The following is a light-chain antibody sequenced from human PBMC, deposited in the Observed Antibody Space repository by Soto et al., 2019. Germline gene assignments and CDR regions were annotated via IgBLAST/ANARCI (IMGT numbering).Light chain of an antibody. Sequence: EIVLTQSPGTLSLSPGERATLSCRASQSVSSSFLAWYQQKPGQAPRLLIYGASSRATGIPDRFSGSGSGTDFTLTISRPEPEDVAVYYCQQDGSSPPWTFGQGIKVEIK. J-gene: IGKJ1*01. V-gene: IGKV3-20*01. CDR2: GAS. CDR3: QQDGSSPPWT. CDR1: QSVSSSF.